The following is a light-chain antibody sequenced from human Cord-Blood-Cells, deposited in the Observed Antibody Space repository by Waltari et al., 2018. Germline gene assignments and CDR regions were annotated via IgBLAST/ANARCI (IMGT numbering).Light chain of an antibody. J-gene: IGKJ3*01. CDR2: AAS. Sequence: DNHITQSPSSLSASVGDRVTITCRASQSISSYLYWYQQKPGKAPKLLIYAASSLQSGVPSRFSGSGSGTDFTLTISSLQPEDFATYYCQQSYSHFGPGTKVDIK. CDR3: QQSYSH. V-gene: IGKV1-39*01. CDR1: QSISSY.